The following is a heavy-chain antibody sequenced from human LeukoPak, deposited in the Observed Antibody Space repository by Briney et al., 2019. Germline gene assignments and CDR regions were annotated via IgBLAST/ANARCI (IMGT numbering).Heavy chain of an antibody. CDR1: GFTVSSNY. CDR3: AREVVRGVIITGGWFDP. J-gene: IGHJ5*02. CDR2: IYSGGST. V-gene: IGHV3-66*01. Sequence: GGSLRLSCAASGFTVSSNYMSWVRQAPGKGLEWVSVIYSGGSTYYADSVKGRFTISRDNSKNTLYLQMNSLRAEDTAVYYCAREVVRGVIITGGWFDPWGQGTLVTVSS. D-gene: IGHD3-10*01.